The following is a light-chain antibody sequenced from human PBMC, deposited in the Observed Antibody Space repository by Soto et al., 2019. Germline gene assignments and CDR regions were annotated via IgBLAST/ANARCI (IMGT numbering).Light chain of an antibody. V-gene: IGKV1-9*01. CDR3: QKLNSYPLT. J-gene: IGKJ4*01. CDR2: AAS. CDR1: QGISSY. Sequence: IHLTQSPSSLSASVGDRVTITCRASQGISSYLAWYQQKPGKAPKLLISAASTLQSGVPSRFSGSGSGTDFTLTISSLQPEDFATYYCQKLNSYPLTFGGGTKV.